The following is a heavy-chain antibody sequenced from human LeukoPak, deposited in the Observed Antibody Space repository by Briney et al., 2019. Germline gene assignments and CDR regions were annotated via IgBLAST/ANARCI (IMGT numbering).Heavy chain of an antibody. CDR3: AKVRSYYGSGSLGFDP. CDR2: ISYDGSNK. J-gene: IGHJ5*02. V-gene: IGHV3-30*18. CDR1: GFTFSSYG. Sequence: PGGSLRLSCAASGFTFSSYGMPWVRQAPGKGLEWVAVISYDGSNKYYADSVKGRFTISRDNSKNTLYLQMNSLRAEDTAVYYCAKVRSYYGSGSLGFDPWGQGTLVTVSS. D-gene: IGHD3-10*01.